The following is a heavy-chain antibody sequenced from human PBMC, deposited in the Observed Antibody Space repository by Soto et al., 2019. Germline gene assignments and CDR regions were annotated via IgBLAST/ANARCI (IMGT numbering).Heavy chain of an antibody. J-gene: IGHJ4*02. Sequence: SETLSLTWTVSGGSISNYFCNWIRQPAGKGLEWIGRIDNSGSTNYNPSLKSRITMSADTSRNQFSLKLNSVTAADTAVYYCARGGQDFWSGPFDYWGQGALVTVSS. V-gene: IGHV4-4*07. CDR1: GGSISNYF. CDR2: IDNSGST. CDR3: ARGGQDFWSGPFDY. D-gene: IGHD3-3*01.